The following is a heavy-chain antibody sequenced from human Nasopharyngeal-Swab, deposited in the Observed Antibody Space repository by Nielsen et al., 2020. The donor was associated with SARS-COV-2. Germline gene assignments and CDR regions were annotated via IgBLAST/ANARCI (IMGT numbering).Heavy chain of an antibody. CDR1: GFTFSSYG. Sequence: GESLKISCAASGFTFSSYGMHWVRQAPGKGLEWVAVISYDGSNKYYADSVKGRFTISRDNSKNTLYLQMNSLRAEDTAVYYCAKAIAYYYDSSGYYYFDSWGQGTLVTVSS. D-gene: IGHD3-22*01. CDR2: ISYDGSNK. J-gene: IGHJ4*02. V-gene: IGHV3-30*18. CDR3: AKAIAYYYDSSGYYYFDS.